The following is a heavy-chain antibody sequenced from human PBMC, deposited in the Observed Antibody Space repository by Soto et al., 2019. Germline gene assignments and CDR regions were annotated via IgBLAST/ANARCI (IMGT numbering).Heavy chain of an antibody. CDR1: GYTFTDYN. V-gene: IGHV1-2*02. CDR2: INPNSGRT. CDR3: ARATGFFLRGGGQCLLFDSFDI. J-gene: IGHJ3*02. D-gene: IGHD6-19*01. Sequence: APVKVSCKASGYTFTDYNMHWVRQAPGQGLEWMGWINPNSGRTNYAQKFQGRVTMTRDTSISTDYMELSRLRSDDTAGYYCARATGFFLRGGGQCLLFDSFDIWGQGTMVTVSS.